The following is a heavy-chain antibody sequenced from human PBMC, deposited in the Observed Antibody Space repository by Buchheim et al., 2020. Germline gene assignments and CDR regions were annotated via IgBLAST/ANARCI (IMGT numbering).Heavy chain of an antibody. CDR2: IWYDGTNK. CDR1: GFTFSTYG. Sequence: QVQVVESGGGVVQPGRSLRLSCAASGFTFSTYGMHWVRQAPGQGLEWVAAIWYDGTNKYYADSVQGQFTISRDNSKNRLYLQMNSLRAEDTAVYYCARDRDAYDGYFYYSLDVWGQGTT. V-gene: IGHV3-33*01. CDR3: ARDRDAYDGYFYYSLDV. D-gene: IGHD5-24*01. J-gene: IGHJ6*02.